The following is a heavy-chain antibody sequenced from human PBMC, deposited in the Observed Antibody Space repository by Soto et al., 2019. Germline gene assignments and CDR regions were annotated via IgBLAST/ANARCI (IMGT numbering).Heavy chain of an antibody. J-gene: IGHJ4*02. CDR2: FDPEDGET. CDR1: GHTLTELS. V-gene: IGHV1-24*01. D-gene: IGHD1-1*01. CDR3: AAGGTRWLHSPFDY. Sequence: QVQLVQSGAEVKKPGASVKVSCKVSGHTLTELSMHWVRLAPGKGLEWMGGFDPEDGETISAQKFQGRVTMTGDTSTDSTYLELSSLRSEDTAVYYCAAGGTRWLHSPFDYWGQGTLVTISS.